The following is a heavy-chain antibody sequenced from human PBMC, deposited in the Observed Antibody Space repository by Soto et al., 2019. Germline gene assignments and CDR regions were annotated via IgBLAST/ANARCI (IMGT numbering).Heavy chain of an antibody. J-gene: IGHJ4*02. CDR2: IKSETDGGTA. CDR1: GFNLSHPL. CDR3: TTGIYYDLLTGYHDVAY. V-gene: IGHV3-15*01. Sequence: LRLSCAASGFNLSHPLMTWVRQAAGKGLEWVGRIKSETDGGTADYAAPVKGRITISRDDSKNTVYLQMNSLKTEDTAVYYCTTGIYYDLLTGYHDVAYWGQGTLVTVSS. D-gene: IGHD3-9*01.